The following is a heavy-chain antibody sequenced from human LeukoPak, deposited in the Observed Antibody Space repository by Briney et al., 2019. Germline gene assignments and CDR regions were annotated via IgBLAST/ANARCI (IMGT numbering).Heavy chain of an antibody. V-gene: IGHV3-66*01. CDR2: IYSGGST. Sequence: GGSLRLSCAASVFTVSSNYMTWVRKAPGKGLEWVSVIYSGGSTYYADSVRGRFTISRDNSKNTLYLQMNSLRAQDTGVYYCARDPLSHSCNWPTSYFDSRGQGTLVTLPP. CDR1: VFTVSSNY. D-gene: IGHD6-13*01. J-gene: IGHJ4*02. CDR3: ARDPLSHSCNWPTSYFDS.